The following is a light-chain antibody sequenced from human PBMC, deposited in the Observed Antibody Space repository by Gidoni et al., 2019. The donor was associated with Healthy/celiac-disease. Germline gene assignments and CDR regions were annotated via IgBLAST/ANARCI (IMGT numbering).Light chain of an antibody. Sequence: MRLTSSPATLSVSPGERATLSCRASQSVSSNLAWYQQKPGQAPRLLIYGASIRATGIPARFSGSGSGTEFTLTISSLQSEDFAVYYCQQYNNWPPWTFGQGTKVEIK. V-gene: IGKV3D-15*01. J-gene: IGKJ1*01. CDR3: QQYNNWPPWT. CDR2: GAS. CDR1: QSVSSN.